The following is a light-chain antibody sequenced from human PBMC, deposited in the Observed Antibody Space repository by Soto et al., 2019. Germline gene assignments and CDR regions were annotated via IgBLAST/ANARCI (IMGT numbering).Light chain of an antibody. Sequence: QSALTQPASVSGSPGQSITISCTGSSSDVGGFSYVSWYQQHPGKVPKLMIYDVTKRPSGISNRFSASKSGNTASLTISGLQAEDEADYYCSSYTSRSTVVFGGGTQLTVL. J-gene: IGLJ3*02. CDR3: SSYTSRSTVV. V-gene: IGLV2-14*03. CDR1: SSDVGGFSY. CDR2: DVT.